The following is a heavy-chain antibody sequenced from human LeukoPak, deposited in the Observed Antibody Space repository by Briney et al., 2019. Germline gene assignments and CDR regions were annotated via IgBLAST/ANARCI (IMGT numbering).Heavy chain of an antibody. CDR2: ISANGGST. CDR3: VKKWDDYVWGSYRHDAFEI. D-gene: IGHD3-16*02. J-gene: IGHJ3*02. Sequence: GGSLRLSCSASGFTFSSYAMHWVRQAPGKGLQYVSAISANGGSTYYADALRGRCTISRDNSKNTLYLQMSSLRAEDTAVYYCVKKWDDYVWGSYRHDAFEIWGQGTMVSVSS. CDR1: GFTFSSYA. V-gene: IGHV3-64D*09.